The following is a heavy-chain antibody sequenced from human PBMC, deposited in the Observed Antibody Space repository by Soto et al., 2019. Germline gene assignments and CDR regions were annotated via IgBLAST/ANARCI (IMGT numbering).Heavy chain of an antibody. CDR1: GGAFSSYA. Sequence: SVKVSWKASGGAFSSYAISWVRQAPGQGLEWMGGIIPIFGTANYAQKFQGRVTITADESTSTAYMELSSLRSEDTAVYYCARHGDYDFWSGTHYYYGMDVWGQGTTVTVSS. CDR2: IIPIFGTA. D-gene: IGHD3-3*01. CDR3: ARHGDYDFWSGTHYYYGMDV. V-gene: IGHV1-69*13. J-gene: IGHJ6*02.